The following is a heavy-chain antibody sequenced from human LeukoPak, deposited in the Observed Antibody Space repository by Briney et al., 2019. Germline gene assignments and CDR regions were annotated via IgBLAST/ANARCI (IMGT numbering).Heavy chain of an antibody. V-gene: IGHV1-69*13. D-gene: IGHD5-18*01. CDR1: GGTFSSYA. Sequence: GASVKVSCKASGGTFSSYAISWVRQAPGQGLEWMGGIIPIFGTANYAQKFQGRVTITADESTSTAYMELSSLRSEDTAVYYCARDTAMLGWFDPWGQGTLVTVSS. CDR3: ARDTAMLGWFDP. CDR2: IIPIFGTA. J-gene: IGHJ5*02.